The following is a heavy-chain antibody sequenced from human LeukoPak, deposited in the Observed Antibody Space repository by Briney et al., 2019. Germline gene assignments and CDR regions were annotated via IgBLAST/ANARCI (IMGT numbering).Heavy chain of an antibody. V-gene: IGHV4-59*01. CDR1: GGSISSYY. Sequence: SETLSLTCTISGGSISSYYWSWIRQSPGKGLEWIGYIYYSGSTNYNPSLNSRVTMSVDTSKNQFSLNLKSVTAADTAVYYCARGGYSIGWYYFDYWGQGTLVTVSS. CDR2: IYYSGST. D-gene: IGHD6-19*01. CDR3: ARGGYSIGWYYFDY. J-gene: IGHJ4*02.